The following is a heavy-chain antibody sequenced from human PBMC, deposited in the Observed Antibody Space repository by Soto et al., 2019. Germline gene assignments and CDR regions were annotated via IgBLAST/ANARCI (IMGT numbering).Heavy chain of an antibody. CDR2: IYHSGST. CDR1: GGSISSGGYS. J-gene: IGHJ4*02. V-gene: IGHV4-30-2*01. Sequence: KTSETLSLTCAVSGGSISSGGYSWSWIWQPPGKGLEWIGYIYHSGSTYYNPSLKSRVTISVDRSKNQFSLKLSSVTAADTAVYYCARSTDYYDSSGYYQYYFDYWGQGTLVTVSS. D-gene: IGHD3-22*01. CDR3: ARSTDYYDSSGYYQYYFDY.